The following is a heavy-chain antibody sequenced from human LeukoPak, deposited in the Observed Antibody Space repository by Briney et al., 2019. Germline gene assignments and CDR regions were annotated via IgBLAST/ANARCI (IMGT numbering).Heavy chain of an antibody. CDR1: GYTFTDHF. D-gene: IGHD6-25*01. CDR3: ARGIRAANYFFDF. V-gene: IGHV1-2*02. Sequence: ASVKVSCKASGYTFTDHFMYWVRQAPGQGLEWMGWINLKNGATNYVQKFQGRVTMTRDTSISTVYMELSGLRSDDTALYYCARGIRAANYFFDFWGQGTLVTVTS. CDR2: INLKNGAT. J-gene: IGHJ4*02.